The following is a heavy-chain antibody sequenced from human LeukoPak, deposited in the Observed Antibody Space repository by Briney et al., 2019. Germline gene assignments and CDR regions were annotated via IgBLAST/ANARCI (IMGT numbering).Heavy chain of an antibody. V-gene: IGHV3-30*03. J-gene: IGHJ6*03. CDR3: ARDRASSMIVVVTPYYYYMDV. CDR1: GFTFSSYG. D-gene: IGHD3-22*01. Sequence: PGGSLRLSCAASGFTFSSYGMHWVRQAPGKGLEWVAVISYDGSNKYYADSVKGRFTISRDNSKNSLYLQMNSLRAEDTAVYYCARDRASSMIVVVTPYYYYMDVWGKGTTVTISS. CDR2: ISYDGSNK.